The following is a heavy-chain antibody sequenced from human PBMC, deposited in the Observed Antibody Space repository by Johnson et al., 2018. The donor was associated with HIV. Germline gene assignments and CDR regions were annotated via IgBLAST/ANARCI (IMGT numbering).Heavy chain of an antibody. CDR2: IIFDGVYK. CDR3: ARANSYGDYRAKAFDI. Sequence: QVQLVESGGGVVQPGTSLTLSCAASGFPFRDSAMHWVRQAPGRGMEWLAVIIFDGVYKHHAESVRGRFTISRDNSKATLYLQMNSLRAEDTALDYCARANSYGDYRAKAFDIWGQGTMVTVSS. CDR1: GFPFRDSA. V-gene: IGHV3-30-3*01. J-gene: IGHJ3*02. D-gene: IGHD4-17*01.